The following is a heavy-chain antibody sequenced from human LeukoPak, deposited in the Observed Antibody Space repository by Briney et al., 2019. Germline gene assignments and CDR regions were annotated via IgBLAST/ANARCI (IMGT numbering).Heavy chain of an antibody. CDR1: GFTFDDYA. J-gene: IGHJ4*02. CDR3: AKAHCSSTSCQSYY. V-gene: IGHV3-9*01. Sequence: GRSLRLSCAASGFTFDDYAMHWVRQAPGKGLEWVSGISWNCGSIGYADSVKGRFTISRDNAKNSLYLQMNSLRAEDTALYYCAKAHCSSTSCQSYYWGQGTLVTVSS. CDR2: ISWNCGSI. D-gene: IGHD2-2*01.